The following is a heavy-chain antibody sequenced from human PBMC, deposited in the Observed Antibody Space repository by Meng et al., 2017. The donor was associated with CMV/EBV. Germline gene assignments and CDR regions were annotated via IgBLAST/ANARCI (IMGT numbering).Heavy chain of an antibody. V-gene: IGHV3-11*01. CDR2: ISSSGSTI. Sequence: GESLKISCAASGFTFSDYYMSWIRQAPGKGLEWVSYISSSGSTIYYADSVKGRFTISRDNAKNSLYLQMNSLRAEDTAVYYCARYGYGDYYYYGIDVFGPLTPVPFSS. CDR3: ARYGYGDYYYYGIDV. CDR1: GFTFSDYY. D-gene: IGHD4-17*01. J-gene: IGHJ6*02.